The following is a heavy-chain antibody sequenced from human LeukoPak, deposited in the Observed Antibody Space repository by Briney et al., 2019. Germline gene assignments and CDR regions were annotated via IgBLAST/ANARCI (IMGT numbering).Heavy chain of an antibody. CDR1: GYTFTSYA. V-gene: IGHV1-3*01. D-gene: IGHD3-10*01. Sequence: ASVKVSCKASGYTFTSYAMHWVRQAPGQRLEWMGWINAGNGNTKYSQKFQGRVTITRDTSASTAYMELSSLRSEDTAVYYCARAVSYYYGSGSYSDYWGQGTLVTVSS. CDR3: ARAVSYYYGSGSYSDY. J-gene: IGHJ4*02. CDR2: INAGNGNT.